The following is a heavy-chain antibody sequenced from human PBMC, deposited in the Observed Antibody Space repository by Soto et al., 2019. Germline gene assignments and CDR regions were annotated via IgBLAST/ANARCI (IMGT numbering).Heavy chain of an antibody. CDR2: ISYDGSNK. D-gene: IGHD6-19*01. J-gene: IGHJ4*02. Sequence: QVQLVESGGGVVQPGRSPRLSCAASGFTFSSYGMHWVRQAPGKGLEWVAVISYDGSNKYYADSVKGRFTISRDNSKNTLYLQMNSLRAEDTAVYYCAKDGGSSGWGDYWGQGTLVTVSS. CDR1: GFTFSSYG. CDR3: AKDGGSSGWGDY. V-gene: IGHV3-30*18.